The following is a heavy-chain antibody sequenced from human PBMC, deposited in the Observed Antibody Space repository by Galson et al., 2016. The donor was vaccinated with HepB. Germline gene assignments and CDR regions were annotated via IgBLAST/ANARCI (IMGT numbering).Heavy chain of an antibody. CDR1: GFTFSSYA. CDR2: ISGSDGST. J-gene: IGHJ4*02. CDR3: AKGQQLAYFDY. D-gene: IGHD6-13*01. Sequence: SLRLSCAASGFTFSSYAMSWVRQAPGKGLEWVSAISGSDGSTYYADSVKGRFTISRDNSKNTLYLQMISLRAEDTAVYYCAKGQQLAYFDYWGQGTLVTVSS. V-gene: IGHV3-23*01.